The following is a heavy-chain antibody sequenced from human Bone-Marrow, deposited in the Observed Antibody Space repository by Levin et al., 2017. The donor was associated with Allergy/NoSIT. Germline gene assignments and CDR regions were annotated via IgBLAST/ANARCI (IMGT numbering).Heavy chain of an antibody. CDR2: INPGGGTT. CDR1: GYNFTNYY. D-gene: IGHD3-16*01. V-gene: IGHV1-46*01. J-gene: IGHJ6*02. CDR3: ARDYYDSTKGRATYFYHYYGMDV. Sequence: PGESLKISCEAFGYNFTNYYIHWVRQAPGQGPEWMGIINPGGGTTSYAQKFQDRVTMTSDTSTSSVSLELRSLRSEDTALYYCARDYYDSTKGRATYFYHYYGMDVWGQGTAVTVSS.